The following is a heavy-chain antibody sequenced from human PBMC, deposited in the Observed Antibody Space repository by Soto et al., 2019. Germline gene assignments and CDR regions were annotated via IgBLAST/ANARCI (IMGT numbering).Heavy chain of an antibody. CDR2: ISGSGGST. J-gene: IGHJ4*02. V-gene: IGHV3-23*01. CDR1: GFTFSSYA. D-gene: IGHD3-10*01. CDR3: ARGIYYYGSGSYYNDGGGDYYFDY. Sequence: GGSLRLSCAASGFTFSSYAMSWVRQAPGKGLEWVSAISGSGGSTYYADSVKGRFTISRDNSKNTLYLQMGSLRAEDMAVYYCARGIYYYGSGSYYNDGGGDYYFDYWGQGTLVTVSS.